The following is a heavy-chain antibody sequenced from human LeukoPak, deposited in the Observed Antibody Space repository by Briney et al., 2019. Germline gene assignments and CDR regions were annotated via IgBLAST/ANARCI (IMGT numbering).Heavy chain of an antibody. D-gene: IGHD5-24*01. CDR3: ARDIQLST. CDR1: GFSFSTYG. CDR2: IWFDGNNK. V-gene: IGHV3-33*01. J-gene: IGHJ3*01. Sequence: GGSLRLSCAASGFSFSTYGIHWVRQAPGKGLEWVAVIWFDGNNKYYADSVKGRFTISRDNSKSTLYLQMNSLRAEDTAIYYCARDIQLSTWGLGTMVTVSS.